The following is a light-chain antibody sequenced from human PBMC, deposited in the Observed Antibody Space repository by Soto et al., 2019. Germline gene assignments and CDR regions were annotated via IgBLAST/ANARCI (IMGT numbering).Light chain of an antibody. CDR3: HQCGSSPWT. J-gene: IGKJ1*01. CDR1: QSVSSYC. CDR2: AAS. Sequence: EIVLTQSPGTLSLSPGERATLSCRASQSVSSYCLAWYQQKPGQAPRLLIYAASSRATGIPDRFSGGGSGTDFTLTISRLEPEDFAVYYCHQCGSSPWTFGQGTKVEIK. V-gene: IGKV3-20*01.